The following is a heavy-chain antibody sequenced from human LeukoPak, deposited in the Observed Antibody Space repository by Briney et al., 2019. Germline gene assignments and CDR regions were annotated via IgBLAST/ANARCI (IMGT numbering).Heavy chain of an antibody. V-gene: IGHV3-23*01. CDR1: GFTFRSYA. CDR3: AKTQDGGSRYYYYYMDV. D-gene: IGHD1-26*01. Sequence: GVSLTLSCAASGFTFRSYAMSWVRQAPGKGLEWVSAIGGSGGSTYYADSVKGRFIISRDNSKSTLYLQMNSLRVEDTAVYYCAKTQDGGSRYYYYYMDVWGKGTTVTVSS. J-gene: IGHJ6*03. CDR2: IGGSGGST.